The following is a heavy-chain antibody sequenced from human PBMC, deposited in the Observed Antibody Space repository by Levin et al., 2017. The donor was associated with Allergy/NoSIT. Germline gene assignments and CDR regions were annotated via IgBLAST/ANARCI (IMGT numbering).Heavy chain of an antibody. V-gene: IGHV3-7*01. CDR1: GFTFSKYW. CDR3: TRDRGGSD. J-gene: IGHJ4*02. CDR2: INYNGSEK. Sequence: GGSLRLSCVASGFTFSKYWMSWVRQAPGKGLEWVGNINYNGSEKYYADSVEGRFTISRDNAKNSVYLQMNSLRVEDTAVYYCTRDRGGSDWGQGTLVGVSS. D-gene: IGHD5-24*01.